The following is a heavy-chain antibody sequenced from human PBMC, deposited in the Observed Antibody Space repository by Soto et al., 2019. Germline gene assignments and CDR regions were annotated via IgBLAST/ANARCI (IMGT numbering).Heavy chain of an antibody. V-gene: IGHV5-51*01. CDR3: ARHTAGYSSGRDYYGMDV. CDR1: GYSFTSYW. Sequence: VESLKISCKGSGYSFTSYWICWVRQMPVKGLEWMGIIYPGDSDTRYSPSFQGQVTISADKSISTAYLQWSSLKASDTAMYYCARHTAGYSSGRDYYGMDVWGQGTTVTVSS. CDR2: IYPGDSDT. D-gene: IGHD6-19*01. J-gene: IGHJ6*02.